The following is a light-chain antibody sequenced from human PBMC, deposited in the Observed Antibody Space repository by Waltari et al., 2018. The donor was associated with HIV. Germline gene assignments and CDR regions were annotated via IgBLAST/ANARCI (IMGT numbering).Light chain of an antibody. V-gene: IGKV4-1*01. Sequence: DIVMTQSPDSLAVSLGKRATINCKSSRSVLYSSNNKNYLAWYQQKPGQPPELLIYWASTRESGVPDRFSGSGSGTDFTLTISSLQAEDVAVYYCQQYYTTPRTFGPGTKVDIK. CDR1: RSVLYSSNNKNY. J-gene: IGKJ3*01. CDR2: WAS. CDR3: QQYYTTPRT.